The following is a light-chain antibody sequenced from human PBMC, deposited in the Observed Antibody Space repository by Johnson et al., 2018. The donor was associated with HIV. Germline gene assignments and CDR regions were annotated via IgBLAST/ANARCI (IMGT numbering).Light chain of an antibody. CDR2: DNN. CDR1: SSNIGNNY. V-gene: IGLV1-51*01. CDR3: GTWDSSLSAAYV. J-gene: IGLJ1*01. Sequence: QSVLTQPPSVSAAPGQKVTISCSGSSSNIGNNYVSWYQQLPGTAPKLLIYDNNKRPSGIPDRFSGSKSGTSATLGITGLQTGDEADYYCGTWDSSLSAAYVFGNGPKVTCL.